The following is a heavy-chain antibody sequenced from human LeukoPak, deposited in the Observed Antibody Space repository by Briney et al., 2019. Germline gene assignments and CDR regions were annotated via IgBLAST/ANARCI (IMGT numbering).Heavy chain of an antibody. CDR1: GGSISSYY. CDR2: IYYSGST. Sequence: SETLSLTRTVSGGSISSYYWSWIRQPPGKGLEWIGYIYYSGSTNYNPSLKSRVTISVDTSKNQFSLKLSSVTAADTAVYYCARVFLSPIPGAFDIWGQGTMVTVSS. D-gene: IGHD3-3*01. J-gene: IGHJ3*02. CDR3: ARVFLSPIPGAFDI. V-gene: IGHV4-59*01.